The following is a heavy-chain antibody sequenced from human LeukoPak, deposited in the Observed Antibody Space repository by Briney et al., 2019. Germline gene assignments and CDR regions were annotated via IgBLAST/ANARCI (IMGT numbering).Heavy chain of an antibody. J-gene: IGHJ3*02. CDR2: ISSSSSYI. Sequence: PGGSLRLSCAASGFTVSSNYMNWVRQAPGKGLEWVSTISSSSSYIYYVDSVKGRFTISRDNAKNSVYLQMNSLRAEDTAVYYCAGEGGHPSPRMPQFGKVKTVGDAFDIWGQGTMVTVSS. V-gene: IGHV3-21*01. CDR3: AGEGGHPSPRMPQFGKVKTVGDAFDI. CDR1: GFTVSSNY. D-gene: IGHD3-16*01.